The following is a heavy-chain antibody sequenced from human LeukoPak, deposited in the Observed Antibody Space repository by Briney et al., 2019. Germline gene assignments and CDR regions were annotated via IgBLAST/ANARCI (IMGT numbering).Heavy chain of an antibody. Sequence: SETLSLTCTVSGGSVSSGSYYWSWIRQPPGKGLEWIGYIYYSGSTNYNPSLKSRVTISVDTSKNQFSLKLSSVTAADTAVYYCARGRDRVTRFDPWGQGTLVTVSS. J-gene: IGHJ5*02. V-gene: IGHV4-61*01. CDR1: GGSVSSGSYY. CDR3: ARGRDRVTRFDP. CDR2: IYYSGST.